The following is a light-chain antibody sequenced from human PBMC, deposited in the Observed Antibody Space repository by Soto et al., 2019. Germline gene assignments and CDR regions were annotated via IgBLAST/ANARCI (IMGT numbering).Light chain of an antibody. J-gene: IGKJ4*01. V-gene: IGKV3-20*01. CDR1: QSFSSYY. CDR3: QRYGSSVT. CDR2: GAS. Sequence: EVVLTQSPGTLSLSPGDRVTLSCRASQSFSSYYLAWYQQKPGQAPRLLIYGASSRAPGTPDRFSGSGSGTDFSLTISRLEPEDFAVYFCQRYGSSVTFGGGTKVDI.